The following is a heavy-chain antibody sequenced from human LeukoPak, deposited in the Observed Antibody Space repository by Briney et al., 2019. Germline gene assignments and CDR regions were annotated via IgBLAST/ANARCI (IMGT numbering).Heavy chain of an antibody. Sequence: GGSLRLSCAAPGFTVSSNYMTWVRQAPGKGLEWVSVISIPGSMTYADSVKGRFTTSRDNSKNTLYLQMNSLRAEDTAVYYCATQLVLLYYYMDVWGKGTTVTVSS. D-gene: IGHD6-13*01. V-gene: IGHV3-53*01. CDR2: ISIPGSM. CDR3: ATQLVLLYYYMDV. J-gene: IGHJ6*03. CDR1: GFTVSSNY.